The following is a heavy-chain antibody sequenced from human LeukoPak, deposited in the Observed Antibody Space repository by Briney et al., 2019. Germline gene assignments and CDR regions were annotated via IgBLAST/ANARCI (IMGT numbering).Heavy chain of an antibody. Sequence: PSETLSLTCAVYGGSFSGYYWSWIRQPPGKGLEWIGEINHSGSTNYNPSLKSRVTISVDTSKNQFSLKLSSVTAADTAVYYCASGDYDYVWGSYGYWGQGTLVTVSS. CDR1: GGSFSGYY. J-gene: IGHJ4*02. CDR3: ASGDYDYVWGSYGY. V-gene: IGHV4-34*01. CDR2: INHSGST. D-gene: IGHD3-16*01.